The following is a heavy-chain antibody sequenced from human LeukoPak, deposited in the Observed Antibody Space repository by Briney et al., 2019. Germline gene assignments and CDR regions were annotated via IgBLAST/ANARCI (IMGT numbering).Heavy chain of an antibody. V-gene: IGHV1-2*06. D-gene: IGHD3-10*01. Sequence: GASVKVSCKASGYTFTGYYMHWVRQAPGQGLEWMGRINPNSGGTNYAQKSQGRVTMTRDTSISTAYMELSRLRSDDTAVYYCARVWSSGSGRGGFNHLQPTFDPWGQGTLVTVSS. CDR3: ARVWSSGSGRGGFNHLQPTFDP. CDR2: INPNSGGT. J-gene: IGHJ5*02. CDR1: GYTFTGYY.